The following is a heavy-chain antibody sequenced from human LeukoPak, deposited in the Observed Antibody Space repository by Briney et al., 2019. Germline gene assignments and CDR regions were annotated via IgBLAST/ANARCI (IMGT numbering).Heavy chain of an antibody. CDR2: IWYDGSNK. Sequence: PGGSLRLSCAASGFTFSRFWMSWVRQAPGKGLEWVAVIWYDGSNKYYADSVKGRFTISRDNSKNTLYLQMNSLRAEDTAVYYCAREGNSYGSGSYYKGYFDLWGRGTLVTVSS. CDR3: AREGNSYGSGSYYKGYFDL. CDR1: GFTFSRFW. D-gene: IGHD3-10*01. J-gene: IGHJ2*01. V-gene: IGHV3-33*07.